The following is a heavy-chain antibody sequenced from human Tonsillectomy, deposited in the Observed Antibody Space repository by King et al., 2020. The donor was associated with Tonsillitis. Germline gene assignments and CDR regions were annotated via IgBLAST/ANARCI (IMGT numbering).Heavy chain of an antibody. CDR2: ISYDGSNT. CDR3: ARDHYDYIWGSPGYFDY. D-gene: IGHD3-16*01. CDR1: GFTFSTYN. V-gene: IGHV3-30*03. Sequence: VQLVESGGGVVQPGRSLRLSCEASGFTFSTYNIHWVRQAPGRGLEWVAIISYDGSNTYYSDSVKGRFTISRDNSKKTLYLQMNSLRADHTALYYCARDHYDYIWGSPGYFDYWGQGTLVTVSS. J-gene: IGHJ4*02.